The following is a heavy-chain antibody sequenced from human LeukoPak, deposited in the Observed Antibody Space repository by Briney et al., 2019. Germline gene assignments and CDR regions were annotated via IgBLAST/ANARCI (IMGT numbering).Heavy chain of an antibody. D-gene: IGHD6-13*01. J-gene: IGHJ4*02. CDR2: INHSGST. V-gene: IGHV4-34*01. Sequence: SETLSLTCAVYGGSFSGYYWSWIRQPPGKGLEWIGEINHSGSTNYNPSLKSRVTISVDTSKNQFSLKLSSVTAADTAVYYCARANNSSWHNWGQGTLVTVSS. CDR1: GGSFSGYY. CDR3: ARANNSSWHN.